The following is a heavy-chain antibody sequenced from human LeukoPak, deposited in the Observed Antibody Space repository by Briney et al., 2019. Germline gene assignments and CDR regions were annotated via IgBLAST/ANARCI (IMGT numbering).Heavy chain of an antibody. CDR3: ARGPAAGTWTTVWFDP. Sequence: SQTLSLTCTVSGGSISSGGYYWSWIRQHPGKGLEWIGYIYYSGSTYYNPSLKSRVTISVDTSKNQFSLKLSSVTAADTAVYYCARGPAAGTWTTVWFDPWGQGTLVTVSS. CDR2: IYYSGST. J-gene: IGHJ5*02. CDR1: GGSISSGGYY. V-gene: IGHV4-31*03. D-gene: IGHD6-13*01.